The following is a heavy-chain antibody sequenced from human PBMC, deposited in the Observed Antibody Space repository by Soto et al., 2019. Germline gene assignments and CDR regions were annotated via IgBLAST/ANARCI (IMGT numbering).Heavy chain of an antibody. CDR2: IWYDGSDK. CDR1: GFTFSSYG. CDR3: ARENYFDY. Sequence: PGGSLRLSCAASGFTFSSYGMHWVRQAPGKGLEWVAVIWYDGSDKYYVDSVKGRFTISRDNAKNSLYLQMNSLRAEDTAVYYCARENYFDYWGQGTLVTV. J-gene: IGHJ4*02. V-gene: IGHV3-33*01.